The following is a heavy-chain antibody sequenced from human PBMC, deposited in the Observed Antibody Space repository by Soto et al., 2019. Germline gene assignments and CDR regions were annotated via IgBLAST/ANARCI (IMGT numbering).Heavy chain of an antibody. Sequence: QLQLQESGSGLVKPSQTLSLTCGVSGGSISSGGYSWSWSRQPPGKGLEWIGYISHSGSTFNNPSLKSRVTISVDRSKNQFSLKLSSVAAADTAVFYCARVPSPWGQGTLVTVSS. CDR2: ISHSGST. V-gene: IGHV4-30-2*01. J-gene: IGHJ5*02. CDR1: GGSISSGGYS. CDR3: ARVPSP.